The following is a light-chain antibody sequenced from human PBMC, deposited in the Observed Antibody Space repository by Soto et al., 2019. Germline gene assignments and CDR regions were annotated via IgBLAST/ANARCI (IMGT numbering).Light chain of an antibody. CDR2: LGS. CDR1: QSLLHSNGYNY. Sequence: DIVMTESPLSLPVTPGEPASISCRSSQSLLHSNGYNYLAWYLQKPGQSPQLXIYLGSSRDSGVPDRFKGSGSGTDFTLRISRVEAEDVGVYYCMQGTHWPPNFGPGTKVDIK. V-gene: IGKV2-28*01. CDR3: MQGTHWPPN. J-gene: IGKJ3*01.